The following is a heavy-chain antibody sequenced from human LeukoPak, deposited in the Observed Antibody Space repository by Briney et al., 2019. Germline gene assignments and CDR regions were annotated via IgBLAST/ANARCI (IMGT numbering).Heavy chain of an antibody. CDR1: GYSFTSYW. D-gene: IGHD5-18*01. CDR2: IYPGDSDT. CDR3: ARVSGGYSYGYDAFDI. Sequence: GKSLKISCKGSGYSFTSYWIGWVRQMPGKGLEWMGIIYPGDSDTRYSQSFQGQVTISADKSISTAYLQWSSLKASESAMYYCARVSGGYSYGYDAFDIWGQGTMVTVSP. J-gene: IGHJ3*02. V-gene: IGHV5-51*01.